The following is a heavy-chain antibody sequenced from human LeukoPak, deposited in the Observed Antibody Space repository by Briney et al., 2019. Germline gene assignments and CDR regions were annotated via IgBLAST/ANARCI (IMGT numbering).Heavy chain of an antibody. CDR3: AKTGTTWGEGNFDY. J-gene: IGHJ4*02. V-gene: IGHV3-30*18. CDR1: GFTFSIYG. Sequence: PGRSLRLSCAASGFTFSIYGMHWVRQAPGKGLEWVAVISYDGSNKYYADSVKGRFTISRDNSKNTLYLQMNSLRAEDTAVYYCAKTGTTWGEGNFDYWGQGTLVTVSS. CDR2: ISYDGSNK. D-gene: IGHD1-1*01.